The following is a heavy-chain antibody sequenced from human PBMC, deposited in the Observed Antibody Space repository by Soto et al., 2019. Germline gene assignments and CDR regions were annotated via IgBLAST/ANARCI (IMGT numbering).Heavy chain of an antibody. J-gene: IGHJ6*02. Sequence: QVQLVQSGAEVKKPGSSVKVSCKASGGTFSSYAISWVRQAPGQGLEWMGGIIPIFGTANYAQKFQGRVTITADESTSTAYMELRSLRSDDTAVYYCGRDLGGYYDSSGAYGMDVWGQGTTVTVSS. CDR1: GGTFSSYA. V-gene: IGHV1-69*01. D-gene: IGHD3-22*01. CDR2: IIPIFGTA. CDR3: GRDLGGYYDSSGAYGMDV.